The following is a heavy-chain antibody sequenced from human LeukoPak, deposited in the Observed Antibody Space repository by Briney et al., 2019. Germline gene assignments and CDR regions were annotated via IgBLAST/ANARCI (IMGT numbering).Heavy chain of an antibody. CDR3: AKGYGYFDY. D-gene: IGHD4-17*01. V-gene: IGHV3-30*18. CDR1: GFTFSSYG. Sequence: PGRPLRLSCAASGFTFSSYGMHWVRQAPGKGLEWVAVMSYDGSNKYYAGSVKGRFTISRDNSMNTLYLQMNSLRAEDTAVYYCAKGYGYFDYWGQGTLVTVSS. J-gene: IGHJ4*02. CDR2: MSYDGSNK.